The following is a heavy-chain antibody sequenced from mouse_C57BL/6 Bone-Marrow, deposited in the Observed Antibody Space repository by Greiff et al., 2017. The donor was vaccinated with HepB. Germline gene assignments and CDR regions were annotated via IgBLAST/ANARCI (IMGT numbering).Heavy chain of an antibody. V-gene: IGHV1-55*01. J-gene: IGHJ2*01. CDR3: ASTKWGNYYGSSSFDY. CDR1: GYTFTSYW. Sequence: VQLQQPGAELVKPGASVKMSYKASGYTFTSYWITWVKQRPGQGLEWIGDIYPGSGSTNYNEKFKSKATLTVDTSSSTAYMQLSSLTSEDSAVYYCASTKWGNYYGSSSFDYWGQGTTLTVSS. D-gene: IGHD1-1*01. CDR2: IYPGSGST.